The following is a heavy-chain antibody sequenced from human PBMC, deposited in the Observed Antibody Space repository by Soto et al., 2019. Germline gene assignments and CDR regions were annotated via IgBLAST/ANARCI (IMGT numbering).Heavy chain of an antibody. D-gene: IGHD3-22*01. J-gene: IGHJ5*01. CDR1: GYTVSICG. CDR2: ISAYNGNT. Sequence: SLKVSWTSSGYTVSICGSMWVRKAPGQGLEWMGWISAYNGNTNYVQKVQGRVTMTKDTSTSTVYMELSSLRSEDTAVYYFARDGALWDDDSSGSELDSGGQGTLVYVSS. V-gene: IGHV1-18*04. CDR3: ARDGALWDDDSSGSELDS.